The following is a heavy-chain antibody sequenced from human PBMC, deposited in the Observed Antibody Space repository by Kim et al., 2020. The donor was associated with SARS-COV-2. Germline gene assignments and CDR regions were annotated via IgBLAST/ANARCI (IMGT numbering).Heavy chain of an antibody. CDR3: AKDFRGGDYFDY. Sequence: YYADSVKGRFTSSRDNSKHTLYLQMNSLRAEDTAVYYCAKDFRGGDYFDYWGQGTLVTVSS. V-gene: IGHV3-23*01. J-gene: IGHJ4*02. D-gene: IGHD3-10*01.